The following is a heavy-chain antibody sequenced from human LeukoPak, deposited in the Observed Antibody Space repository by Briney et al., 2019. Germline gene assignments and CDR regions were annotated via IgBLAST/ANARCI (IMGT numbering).Heavy chain of an antibody. CDR2: ISWNSGSI. Sequence: GGSLRLSCAASGFTFDDYAMHWVRQAPGKDLEWVSGISWNSGSIGYADSVKGRFTISRDNAKNSLYLQMNSLRAEDTALYYCVIAGEAFDIWGQGTMVTVSS. CDR3: VIAGEAFDI. J-gene: IGHJ3*02. D-gene: IGHD6-13*01. CDR1: GFTFDDYA. V-gene: IGHV3-9*01.